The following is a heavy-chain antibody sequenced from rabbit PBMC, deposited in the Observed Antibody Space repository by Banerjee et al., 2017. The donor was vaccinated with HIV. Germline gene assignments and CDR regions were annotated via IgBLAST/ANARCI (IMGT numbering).Heavy chain of an antibody. D-gene: IGHD4-1*01. V-gene: IGHV1S40*01. CDR1: GFSFSSGYD. Sequence: QSLEESGGDLVKPGASLTLTCEASGFSFSSGYDMCWVRQAPGKGLEWIACIYGGSSGSTHYASWAKGRFTISKTSSTTVTLQMTSLTDADTATYFCARDAYNSGWGGDLWGQGTLVTVS. CDR2: IYGGSSGST. CDR3: ARDAYNSGWGGDL. J-gene: IGHJ4*01.